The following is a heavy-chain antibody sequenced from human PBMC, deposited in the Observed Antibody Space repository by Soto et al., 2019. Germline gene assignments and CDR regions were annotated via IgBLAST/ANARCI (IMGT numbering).Heavy chain of an antibody. CDR3: VMVDNYVTPTPQDV. V-gene: IGHV1-18*01. Sequence: QVQLVQSGDEVKKPGASVKVSCKASGYIFVNYGIAWVRQAPGQGLEWMGWISPYTGNTHSATKVQGRLTMTTDTPTTPAYMVLRSLTSDDTAVYYCVMVDNYVTPTPQDVWGQGTTVTVSS. CDR2: ISPYTGNT. J-gene: IGHJ6*02. CDR1: GYIFVNYG. D-gene: IGHD3-16*01.